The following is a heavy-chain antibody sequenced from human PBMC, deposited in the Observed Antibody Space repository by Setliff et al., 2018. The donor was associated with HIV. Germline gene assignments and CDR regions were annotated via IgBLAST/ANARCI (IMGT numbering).Heavy chain of an antibody. V-gene: IGHV4-39*01. J-gene: IGHJ4*02. Sequence: LSLTCTVSGGSINSTSYYWGWIRQPPGNGLGWIGSIYHTGSTNYKPSLKSRVTISVDTSKNQFSLRLSSVAAGDTAVYYCARSIVPVASGYYYFEYWGQGTLVTVSS. D-gene: IGHD3-3*01. CDR3: ARSIVPVASGYYYFEY. CDR1: GGSINSTSYY. CDR2: IYHTGST.